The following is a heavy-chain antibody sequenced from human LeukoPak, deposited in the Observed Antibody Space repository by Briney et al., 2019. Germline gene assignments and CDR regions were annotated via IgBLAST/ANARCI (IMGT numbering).Heavy chain of an antibody. Sequence: QAGGSLRLSCAASGFTFSSYSMNWVRQAPGKGLEWVSAISGSGGSTYYADSVKGRFTISRDNSKNTLYLQMNSLRAEDTAVYYCASHSSGWSFFDYWGQGTLVTVSS. CDR2: ISGSGGST. CDR3: ASHSSGWSFFDY. V-gene: IGHV3-23*01. D-gene: IGHD6-19*01. CDR1: GFTFSSYS. J-gene: IGHJ4*02.